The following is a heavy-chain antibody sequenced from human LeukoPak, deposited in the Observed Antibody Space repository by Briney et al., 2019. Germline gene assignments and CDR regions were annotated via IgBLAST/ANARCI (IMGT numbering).Heavy chain of an antibody. CDR1: GGPFSGYY. J-gene: IGHJ3*02. V-gene: IGHV4-34*01. Sequence: PSETPSLTCAVYGGPFSGYYWSWIRQPPGKGLEWIGEINHSGSTNYNPSLKSRVTISVDTSKNQFSLQLNSVTPGDTAVYFCAGAGYYGSGTYAFDIWGQGTMVTVSS. CDR2: INHSGST. CDR3: AGAGYYGSGTYAFDI. D-gene: IGHD3-10*01.